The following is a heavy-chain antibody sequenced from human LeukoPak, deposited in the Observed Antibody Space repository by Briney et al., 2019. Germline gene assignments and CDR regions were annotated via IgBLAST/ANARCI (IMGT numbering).Heavy chain of an antibody. V-gene: IGHV3-33*01. CDR1: GFTFSSYG. J-gene: IGHJ4*02. CDR2: IWYDGSNK. Sequence: GGSLRLSCAASGFTFSSYGMHWVRQAPGKGLEWVAVIWYDGSNKYYADSVKGRFTISRDNSKNTLYLQMNSLRAEDTAVYYCARGEQQLILPFDYWGQGTLVTVSS. CDR3: ARGEQQLILPFDY. D-gene: IGHD6-13*01.